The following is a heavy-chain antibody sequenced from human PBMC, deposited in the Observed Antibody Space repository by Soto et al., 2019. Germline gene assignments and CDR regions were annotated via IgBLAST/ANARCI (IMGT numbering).Heavy chain of an antibody. CDR1: GYSFTNYW. D-gene: IGHD3-16*01. J-gene: IGHJ4*02. CDR3: GRHFYDYLES. Sequence: GESLQISCKASGYSFTNYWIGCVRQMPGKGLEWVGIIYPGDSDARYSTSFQGQVTISVEKSINTAYLQWSSLKASDTAMYYCGRHFYDYLESGGRETLDAISS. CDR2: IYPGDSDA. V-gene: IGHV5-51*01.